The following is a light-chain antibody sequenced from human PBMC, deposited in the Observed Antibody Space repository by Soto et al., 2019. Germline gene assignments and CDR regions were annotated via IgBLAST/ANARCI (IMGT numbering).Light chain of an antibody. CDR1: QSVRGW. CDR2: DAS. Sequence: DVQMTLSPFFLSASVGARVTITCRASQSVRGWLAWYQHQPGKALKLLIYDASSLQSGVPSTFSGSGSGTEFTLTISSLQPDDFATYYSQEYNGYSQGHSFGGGTKVDIK. CDR3: QEYNGYSQGHS. J-gene: IGKJ4*01. V-gene: IGKV1-5*01.